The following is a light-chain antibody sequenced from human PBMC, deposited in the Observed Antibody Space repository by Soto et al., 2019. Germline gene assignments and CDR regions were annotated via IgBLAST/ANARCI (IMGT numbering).Light chain of an antibody. CDR3: AAWDDRLSDLL. Sequence: VLTQPPSASGTPGQRVTISCSGSNSNIGSNPVHWYQQFPGTAPKVLIYSNYQRPSGVPDRFSGSESGTSASLAISGLQSEDEADYYCAAWDDRLSDLLFGGGTKVTVL. CDR1: NSNIGSNP. CDR2: SNY. V-gene: IGLV1-44*01. J-gene: IGLJ2*01.